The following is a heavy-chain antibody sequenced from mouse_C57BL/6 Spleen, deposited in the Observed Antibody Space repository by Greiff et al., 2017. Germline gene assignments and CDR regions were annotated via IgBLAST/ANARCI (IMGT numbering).Heavy chain of an antibody. CDR1: GFSLTSYG. V-gene: IGHV2-2*01. Sequence: QVQLQQSGPGLVQPSQSLSITCTVSGFSLTSYGVHWVRQSPGKGLEWLGVIWSGGSTDYNAAFISRLSISKDNSKSQVFFKMNSLQADDTAIYYCARKEEVATEYFDVWGTGTTVTVSS. D-gene: IGHD1-1*02. J-gene: IGHJ1*03. CDR2: IWSGGST. CDR3: ARKEEVATEYFDV.